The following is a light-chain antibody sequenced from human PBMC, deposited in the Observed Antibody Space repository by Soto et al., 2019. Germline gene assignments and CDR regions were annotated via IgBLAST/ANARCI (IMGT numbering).Light chain of an antibody. J-gene: IGLJ1*01. CDR1: SSDVGGYNY. CDR3: SSYTTSNTRQIV. CDR2: DVS. V-gene: IGLV2-14*03. Sequence: QSALTQPASVSGSPGQSITISCTGTSSDVGGYNYVSWYQHHPGKAPKLMIYDVSNRPSGISNRFSGSKSGNTASLTISGLQPEDEGDYYCSSYTTSNTRQIVFGTGTKVT.